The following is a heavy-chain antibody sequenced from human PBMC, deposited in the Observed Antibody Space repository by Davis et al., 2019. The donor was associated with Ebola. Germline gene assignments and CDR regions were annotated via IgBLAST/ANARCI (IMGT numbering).Heavy chain of an antibody. Sequence: GESLKISCAASGFTFSSYAMSWVRQAPGKGLEWVSAISGSGGSTYYADSVKGRFTISRDNSKNTLYLQMNSLRAEDTAVYYCAAATVTTVYFDYWGQGTLVTVFS. V-gene: IGHV3-23*01. CDR2: ISGSGGST. CDR3: AAATVTTVYFDY. J-gene: IGHJ4*02. D-gene: IGHD4-17*01. CDR1: GFTFSSYA.